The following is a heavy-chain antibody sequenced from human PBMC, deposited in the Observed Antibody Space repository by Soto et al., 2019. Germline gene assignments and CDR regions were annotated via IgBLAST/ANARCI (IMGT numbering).Heavy chain of an antibody. CDR1: GFAVSSNY. CDR3: ARDSSSSSGWGDYYYYGMEG. D-gene: IGHD6-6*01. V-gene: IGHV3-53*01. CDR2: IYSGGNT. J-gene: IGHJ6*02. Sequence: GGPLRLTCSASGFAVSSNYMSWVRQSPGKGLEWVSVIYSGGNTYYADSVKGRFTISRDNSKNTRYLQMNSLRAEDTAVYYCARDSSSSSGWGDYYYYGMEGWGQGSTVIVSS.